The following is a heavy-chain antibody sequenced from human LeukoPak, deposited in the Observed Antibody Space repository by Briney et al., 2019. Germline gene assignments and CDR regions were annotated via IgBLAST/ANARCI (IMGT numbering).Heavy chain of an antibody. Sequence: PGGSLRLSCAASGFTFSSYVMSWVRQAPGKGLGWVTAISGSGGSTYYADSVKGRFTISRDNSKNTLYLQMNSLRAEDTAVYYCAKGFDFWSGYFDYWGQGTLVTVSS. D-gene: IGHD3-3*01. J-gene: IGHJ4*02. CDR2: ISGSGGST. CDR3: AKGFDFWSGYFDY. CDR1: GFTFSSYV. V-gene: IGHV3-23*01.